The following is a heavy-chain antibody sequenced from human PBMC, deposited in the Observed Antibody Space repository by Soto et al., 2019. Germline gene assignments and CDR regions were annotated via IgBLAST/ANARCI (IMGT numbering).Heavy chain of an antibody. CDR1: GFTFGDYA. J-gene: IGHJ4*02. CDR3: TRDHRHLDY. V-gene: IGHV3-49*03. Sequence: PVGSLRLSCTASGFTFGDYAMNWFRQAPGKGLEWVGFIRSKAYGGTTENAASVKGRFTISRDDSKSIAYLQMNSLKTEDTAVYYCTRDHRHLDYWGQGTLVTVSS. CDR2: IRSKAYGGTT.